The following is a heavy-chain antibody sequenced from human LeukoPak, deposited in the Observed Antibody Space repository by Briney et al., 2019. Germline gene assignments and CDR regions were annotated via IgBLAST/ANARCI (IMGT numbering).Heavy chain of an antibody. CDR2: ISSSGSTI. V-gene: IGHV3-11*04. J-gene: IGHJ4*02. D-gene: IGHD1-1*01. Sequence: GGSLRLSCAASGFTFSDYYMSWIRQAPGKGLEWVSYISSSGSTIYYADSVKGRFTISRDNAKNSLYLQMNSLRAEDTAVYYCTTDGGYWNDVNAPFDFWGQGTLVTVS. CDR1: GFTFSDYY. CDR3: TTDGGYWNDVNAPFDF.